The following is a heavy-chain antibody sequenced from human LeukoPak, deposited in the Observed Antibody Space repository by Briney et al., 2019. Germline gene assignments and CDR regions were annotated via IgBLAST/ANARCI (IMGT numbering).Heavy chain of an antibody. J-gene: IGHJ6*04. CDR1: GGSISSGSYY. D-gene: IGHD7-27*01. Sequence: PSETLSLTCTVSGGSISSGSYYWSWIRQPAGKGLEWIGRIYTSGSTNYNPSLKSRVTISVDTSKNQFSLKLSAVTAADTAVYYCARGPPYAPGVLGVWGKGTTVTISS. CDR3: ARGPPYAPGVLGV. CDR2: IYTSGST. V-gene: IGHV4-61*02.